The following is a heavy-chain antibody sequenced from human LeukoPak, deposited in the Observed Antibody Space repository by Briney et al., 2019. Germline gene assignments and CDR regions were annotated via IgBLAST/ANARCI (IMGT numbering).Heavy chain of an antibody. CDR3: AMTYSSDAFDI. D-gene: IGHD3-22*01. V-gene: IGHV3-21*01. CDR2: ISSSSSYI. J-gene: IGHJ3*02. Sequence: GGSLRLSCAASGFSFISYSMNWVRQAPGKGLEWVSSISSSSSYIYYADSAKGRFTISRDNAKNSLYLQMNGLRAEDTAVYYCAMTYSSDAFDIWGQGTMVTVSS. CDR1: GFSFISYS.